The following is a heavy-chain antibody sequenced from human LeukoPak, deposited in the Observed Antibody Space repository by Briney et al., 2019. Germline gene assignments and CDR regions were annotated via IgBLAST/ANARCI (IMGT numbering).Heavy chain of an antibody. CDR1: GFTFRSYA. CDR2: ISGSGGST. J-gene: IGHJ4*02. D-gene: IGHD5-18*01. V-gene: IGHV3-23*01. Sequence: PGGSLRLSCAASGFTFRSYAMSWVRQAPGKGLEGVSAISGSGGSTYYAVSVKGRFTISSDNSKNTVFLQMNSLRAEATAVYPCARDALGRGYSYFTGDQWGQGTLVTVSA. CDR3: ARDALGRGYSYFTGDQ.